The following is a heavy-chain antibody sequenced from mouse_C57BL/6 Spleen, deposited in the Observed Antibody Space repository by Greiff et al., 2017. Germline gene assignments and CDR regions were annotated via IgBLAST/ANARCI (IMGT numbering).Heavy chain of an antibody. CDR2: INPNNGGT. V-gene: IGHV1-26*01. CDR1: GYTFTDYY. CDR3: ARSGSMTTVVAPYLDY. J-gene: IGHJ2*01. Sequence: VQLQHSGPELVKPGASVQISCTASGYTFTDYYMNWVKQSPGKSLEWIGYINPNNGGTSYNQKFKGPATLTVDKSSSTAYMELRSLTSEDSAVYYWARSGSMTTVVAPYLDYWGQGTTLTVSS. D-gene: IGHD1-1*01.